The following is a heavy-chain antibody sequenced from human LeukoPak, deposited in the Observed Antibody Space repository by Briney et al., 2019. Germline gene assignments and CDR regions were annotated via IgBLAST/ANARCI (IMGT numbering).Heavy chain of an antibody. CDR1: GGTFSSYA. J-gene: IGHJ4*02. CDR3: AVKYSSSWYPDY. D-gene: IGHD6-13*01. Sequence: SVKVSCKASGGTFSSYAISWVRQAPGQGLEWMGGIIPISGTANYAQKFQGRVTITADESTSTAYMELSSLRSEDTAVYYCAVKYSSSWYPDYWGQGTLVTVSS. CDR2: IIPISGTA. V-gene: IGHV1-69*13.